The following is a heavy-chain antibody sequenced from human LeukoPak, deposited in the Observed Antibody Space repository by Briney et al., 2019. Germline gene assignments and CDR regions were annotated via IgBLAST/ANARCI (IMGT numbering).Heavy chain of an antibody. Sequence: SETLSLTCTVSGGPISSSSYYWGWIRQPPGKGLEWIGSIYYSGSTYYNPSLKSRVTISVDTSKNQFSLKVSSVTAADTAVYYCATESGSFDYWGQGTLVTVSS. J-gene: IGHJ4*02. CDR3: ATESGSFDY. CDR2: IYYSGST. D-gene: IGHD3-3*01. CDR1: GGPISSSSYY. V-gene: IGHV4-39*07.